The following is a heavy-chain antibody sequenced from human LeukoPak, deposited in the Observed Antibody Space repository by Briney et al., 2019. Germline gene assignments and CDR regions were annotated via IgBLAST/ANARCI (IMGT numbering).Heavy chain of an antibody. V-gene: IGHV3-30*18. CDR3: AKGVVAATNAAYYGMDV. Sequence: TGGSLRLSCAASGFTFSNYGMHWVRQAPGKGLEWVAVISYDESDKYYADSVKGRFTISRDNSKNTLYLQMNSLRPEDTAVYYRAKGVVAATNAAYYGMDVWGQGTTVTVSS. J-gene: IGHJ6*02. CDR1: GFTFSNYG. D-gene: IGHD2-15*01. CDR2: ISYDESDK.